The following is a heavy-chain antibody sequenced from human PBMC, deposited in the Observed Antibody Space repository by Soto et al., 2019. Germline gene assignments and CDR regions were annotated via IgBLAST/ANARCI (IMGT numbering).Heavy chain of an antibody. J-gene: IGHJ3*02. CDR2: IYYSGST. CDR1: GGSISSYY. D-gene: IGHD4-17*01. V-gene: IGHV4-59*01. CDR3: AREGVGDDYGDLNAFDI. Sequence: PSETRSLTCTVSGGSISSYYWSWIRQPPGKGLEWIGYIYYSGSTNYNPSLKSRVTISVDTSKNQFSLKLSSVTAADTAVYYCAREGVGDDYGDLNAFDIWGQGTMVTVSS.